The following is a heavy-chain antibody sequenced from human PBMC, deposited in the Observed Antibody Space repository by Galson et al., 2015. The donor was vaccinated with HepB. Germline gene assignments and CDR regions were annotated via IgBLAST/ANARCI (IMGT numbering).Heavy chain of an antibody. D-gene: IGHD3-16*01. V-gene: IGHV3-23*01. CDR3: ALVGEDAFDR. J-gene: IGHJ3*02. Sequence: SLRLSCAASGFTFNSYALTWVRQAPGKGLEWVSDISASGASTYSADSVKGRFTISRDNSKNTLFLQMNSLRVEDTAVYYCALVGEDAFDRWGQGTLVTVSS. CDR2: ISASGAST. CDR1: GFTFNSYA.